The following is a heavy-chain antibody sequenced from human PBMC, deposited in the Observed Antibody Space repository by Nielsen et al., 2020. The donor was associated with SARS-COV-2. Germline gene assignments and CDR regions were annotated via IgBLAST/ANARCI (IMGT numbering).Heavy chain of an antibody. CDR3: AKDAGDSGGWHTYYYYYYYMDV. CDR2: ISYDGSNK. Sequence: GESLKISCAASGFTFSSYGMHWVRQAPGKGLEWVAVISYDGSNKYYADSVKGRFTISRDNSKNTLYLQMNSLRAEDTAVYYCAKDAGDSGGWHTYYYYYYYMDVWGKGTTVTVSS. D-gene: IGHD6-19*01. J-gene: IGHJ6*03. V-gene: IGHV3-30*18. CDR1: GFTFSSYG.